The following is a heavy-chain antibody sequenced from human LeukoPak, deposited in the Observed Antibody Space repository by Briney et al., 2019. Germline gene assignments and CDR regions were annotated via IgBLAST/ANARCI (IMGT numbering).Heavy chain of an antibody. J-gene: IGHJ4*02. CDR3: ATGYRSGWTRSPALDY. CDR2: FDPEGGET. V-gene: IGHV1-24*01. D-gene: IGHD6-19*01. CDR1: GYTLTELS. Sequence: ASVKASCKVSGYTLTELSMHWVRQAPGKGLEWMGGFDPEGGETIYAQKFQGRVTMTEDTSTDTAYMELSSLRSEDTAVYYCATGYRSGWTRSPALDYWGQGTLVTVSS.